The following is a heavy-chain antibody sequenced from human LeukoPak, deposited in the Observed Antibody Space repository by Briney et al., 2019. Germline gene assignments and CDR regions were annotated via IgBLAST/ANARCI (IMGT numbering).Heavy chain of an antibody. J-gene: IGHJ4*02. CDR1: GFTVSSNY. CDR3: ARDLVGATSPGH. D-gene: IGHD1-26*01. CDR2: IYSGGST. Sequence: GGSLRLSCAASGFTVSSNYMSWVRQAPGKGLEWVSVIYSGGSTYYADSVKGRFTISRDNSKNTLYLQMNSLRAEDTAVYYCARDLVGATSPGHWGQGTLVTVSS. V-gene: IGHV3-53*01.